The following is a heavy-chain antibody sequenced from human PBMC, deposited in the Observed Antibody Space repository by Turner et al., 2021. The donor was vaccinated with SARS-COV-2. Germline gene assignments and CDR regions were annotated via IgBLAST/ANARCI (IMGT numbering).Heavy chain of an antibody. V-gene: IGHV1-24*01. J-gene: IGHJ4*02. CDR1: GYTLTELS. CDR2: VDPEDGET. CDR3: ATDDILTGYYTSFDY. Sequence: QVQLVQSGAEVKKPGASVKVSCQVSGYTLTELSMHWVRQAPGKGLEWMGGVDPEDGETISAQKFQGRVTMTGDTSTDTAYMELSSLRSEDTAVYYCATDDILTGYYTSFDYWGQGTLVTVSS. D-gene: IGHD3-9*01.